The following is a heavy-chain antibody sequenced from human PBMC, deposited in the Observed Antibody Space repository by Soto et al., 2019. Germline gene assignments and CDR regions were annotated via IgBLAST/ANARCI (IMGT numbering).Heavy chain of an antibody. CDR3: ARQVRQQQLFDP. CDR1: GVSISSSSYY. D-gene: IGHD6-13*01. Sequence: QLQLQESGPGLVKPSETLSLTCTVSGVSISSSSYYCGWIRQPPGKGLEWIGSIYYSGSTYYNPSLKSRVTISVDTSKNHFSLKLSSVTAADTAVYYCARQVRQQQLFDPWGQGTLVTVSS. V-gene: IGHV4-39*01. J-gene: IGHJ5*02. CDR2: IYYSGST.